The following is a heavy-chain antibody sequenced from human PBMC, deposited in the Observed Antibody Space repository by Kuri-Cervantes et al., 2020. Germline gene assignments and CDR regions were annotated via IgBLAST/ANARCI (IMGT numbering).Heavy chain of an antibody. Sequence: GGSLRLSCAASGSTFSSYAMHWVRQAPGKGLEWVAVISYDGSNKYYADSVKGRFTISRDNSKNTLYLQMNSLRAEDTAVYYCAKAAAMVPPGYFDYWGQGTLVTVSS. CDR1: GSTFSSYA. V-gene: IGHV3-30-3*01. CDR2: ISYDGSNK. D-gene: IGHD5-18*01. J-gene: IGHJ4*02. CDR3: AKAAAMVPPGYFDY.